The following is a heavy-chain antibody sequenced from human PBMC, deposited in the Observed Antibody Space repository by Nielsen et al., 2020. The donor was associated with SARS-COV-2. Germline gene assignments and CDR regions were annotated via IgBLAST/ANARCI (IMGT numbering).Heavy chain of an antibody. J-gene: IGHJ3*02. V-gene: IGHV1-2*06. CDR2: INPNSGGT. CDR1: GYTFTGYY. Sequence: ASVKVSCKASGYTFTGYYMHWVRQAPGQGLEWMGRINPNSGGTNYAQKFQGRVTMTRDTSISTAYMELSRLRSDDTAVYYCARGLGYRYVTDAFDIWGQGTMVTVSS. D-gene: IGHD5-12*01. CDR3: ARGLGYRYVTDAFDI.